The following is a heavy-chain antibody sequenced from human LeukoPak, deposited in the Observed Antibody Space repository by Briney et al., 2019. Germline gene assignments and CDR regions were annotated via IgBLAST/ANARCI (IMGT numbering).Heavy chain of an antibody. CDR3: ARAYYDILTGYLGLGLDY. CDR1: GFTFSSYA. J-gene: IGHJ4*02. D-gene: IGHD3-9*01. Sequence: GGSLRLSCAASGFTFSSYAMHWVRQAPGKGLERVAVISYDGSNKYYADSVKGRFTISRDNSKNTLYLQMNSLRAEDTAVYYCARAYYDILTGYLGLGLDYWGQGTLVTVSS. CDR2: ISYDGSNK. V-gene: IGHV3-30-3*01.